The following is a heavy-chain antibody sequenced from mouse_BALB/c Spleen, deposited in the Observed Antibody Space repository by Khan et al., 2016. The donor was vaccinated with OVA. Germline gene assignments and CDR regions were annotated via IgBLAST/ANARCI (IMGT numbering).Heavy chain of an antibody. CDR1: GFSLTSYG. CDR2: IWAGVST. J-gene: IGHJ2*01. CDR3: ARNRESDYFDY. Sequence: QVQLKESGPGLVAPSQSLSITCTVSGFSLTSYGIHWVRQPPGKGLEWLGIIWAGVSTNYNSALMSRLSISKDNSRSQVFLKMNSLQTDDTAMYFCARNRESDYFDYWGQGTTLTVSS. V-gene: IGHV2-9*02.